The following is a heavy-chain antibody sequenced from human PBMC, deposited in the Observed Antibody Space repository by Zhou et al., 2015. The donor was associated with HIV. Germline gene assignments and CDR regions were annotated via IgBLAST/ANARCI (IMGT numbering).Heavy chain of an antibody. CDR2: ISSSSNYL. V-gene: IGHV3-21*01. J-gene: IGHJ5*01. Sequence: EVQLVSLGEAWSSLGGSLRLSCVASGFTFSTYSMTWVRQAPGKGLEWVSSISSSSNYLYYADSLKGRLTISRDNARNSLYLQMSSLRAEDTAVYYCARAGEQGWFDSWGQGTLVTVSS. CDR1: GFTFSTYS. D-gene: IGHD3-16*01. CDR3: ARAGEQGWFDS.